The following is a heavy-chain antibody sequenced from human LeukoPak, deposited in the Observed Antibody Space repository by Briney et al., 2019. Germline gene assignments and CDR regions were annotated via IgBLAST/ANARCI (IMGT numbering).Heavy chain of an antibody. CDR2: IKPDGSVK. D-gene: IGHD3-10*01. CDR1: GFTFSSYW. CDR3: ARERMYSGSGSTYPYYDY. J-gene: IGHJ4*02. V-gene: IGHV3-7*01. Sequence: GGSLRLSCAASGFTFSSYWMSWVRQSPGKGLEWVANIKPDGSVKYFMDSVKGRFTISRDNAKNALYLEMNSLRAEDTAEYFCARERMYSGSGSTYPYYDYWGQGTLVTVSS.